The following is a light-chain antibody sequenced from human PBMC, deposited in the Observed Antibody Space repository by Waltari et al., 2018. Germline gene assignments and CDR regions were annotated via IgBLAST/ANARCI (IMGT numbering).Light chain of an antibody. CDR1: ELPRKY. CDR2: EDT. J-gene: IGLJ1*01. V-gene: IGLV3-10*01. Sequence: YEFTQPPPVSVSPGPTARLPCSGHELPRKYAYWFQQKSGQAPRLVIYEDTKRPSGIPERFSGSSSGTVATLTITGAQVDDEADYYCYSSDSTGLRVFGGGTTVVVL. CDR3: YSSDSTGLRV.